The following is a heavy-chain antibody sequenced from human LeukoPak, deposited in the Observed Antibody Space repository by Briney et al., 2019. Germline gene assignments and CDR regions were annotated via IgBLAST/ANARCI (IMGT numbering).Heavy chain of an antibody. V-gene: IGHV4-59*08. J-gene: IGHJ4*02. D-gene: IGHD6-19*01. CDR1: GGSISSYY. Sequence: PSGTLSLTCTVSGGSISSYYWSWIRQPPGKGLEWIGYIYYSGSTNYNPSLKSRVTISVDTSKNQFSLKLSSVTAADTAVYYCARSFILDQWLVPYYFDYWGQGTLVTVSS. CDR2: IYYSGST. CDR3: ARSFILDQWLVPYYFDY.